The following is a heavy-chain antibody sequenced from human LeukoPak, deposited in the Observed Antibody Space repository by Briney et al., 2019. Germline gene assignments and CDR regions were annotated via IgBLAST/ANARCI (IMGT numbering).Heavy chain of an antibody. CDR2: IYSGGST. CDR3: ARPRGGYYDSSGLDAFDI. J-gene: IGHJ3*02. CDR1: GFTVSSNY. D-gene: IGHD3-22*01. Sequence: GGSLRLSCAASGFTVSSNYMSWVRQAPGKGLEWVSVIYSGGSTYYADSVKGRFTMSRDNSKNTLYLQMNSLRAEDTAVYYCARPRGGYYDSSGLDAFDIWGQGTMVTVSS. V-gene: IGHV3-66*02.